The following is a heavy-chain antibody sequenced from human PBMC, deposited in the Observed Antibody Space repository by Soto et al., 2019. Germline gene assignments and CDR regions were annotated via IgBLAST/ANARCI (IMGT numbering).Heavy chain of an antibody. Sequence: GESLKISCKGSGSSFTSYWIGLVRQIRGKGLEWMGIIYPGDSDTRCSPSFQGQVTISADKSISNAYLQWSRLKASDTAMYYCARHRSRRGGYSYGPPYYYYYRMDVWGQGITVTVSS. CDR1: GSSFTSYW. V-gene: IGHV5-51*01. CDR2: IYPGDSDT. CDR3: ARHRSRRGGYSYGPPYYYYYRMDV. D-gene: IGHD5-18*01. J-gene: IGHJ6*02.